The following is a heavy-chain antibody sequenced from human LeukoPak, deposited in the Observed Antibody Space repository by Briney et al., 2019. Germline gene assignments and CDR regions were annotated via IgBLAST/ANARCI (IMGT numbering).Heavy chain of an antibody. CDR2: ISAFNGNT. Sequence: ASVKVSCKASGYTFTSYGITWVRQAPGQGLEWMGWISAFNGNTNYAQKLQGRVTMTRDTSTTTAYMELRSLRSDDTAVYYCARDIAPGRYQLPLYYWGQGTLVTVSS. D-gene: IGHD2-2*01. CDR1: GYTFTSYG. J-gene: IGHJ4*02. V-gene: IGHV1-18*01. CDR3: ARDIAPGRYQLPLYY.